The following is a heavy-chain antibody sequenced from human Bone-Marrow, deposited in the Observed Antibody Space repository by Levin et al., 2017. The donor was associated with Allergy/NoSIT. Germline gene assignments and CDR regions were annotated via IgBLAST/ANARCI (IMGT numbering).Heavy chain of an antibody. V-gene: IGHV4-30-2*01. CDR3: ARVGGMAARPVLRWFDP. J-gene: IGHJ5*02. CDR1: GGSISSGGYS. CDR2: IYHSGST. D-gene: IGHD6-6*01. Sequence: SQTLSLTCAVSGGSISSGGYSWSWIRRPPGKGLEWIGYIYHSGSTYYNPSLKSRVSISVDRSNNHFSLKLTSVTAADTAVYYCARVGGMAARPVLRWFDPWGQGTLVTVSS.